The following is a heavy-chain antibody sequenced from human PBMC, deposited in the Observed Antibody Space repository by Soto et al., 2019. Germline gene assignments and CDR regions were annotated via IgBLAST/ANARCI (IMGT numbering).Heavy chain of an antibody. D-gene: IGHD4-17*01. CDR2: IKSKADGGTT. CDR3: TSLYYGH. Sequence: GGSLRLSCAASEFTFANAWISWVRQAPGKGLEWVGRIKSKADGGTTDYAAPVKGRFTISRDESQNTLYLQMNSLKTEGTAVYYCTSLYYGHWGQGTLVTVSS. V-gene: IGHV3-15*01. J-gene: IGHJ4*02. CDR1: EFTFANAW.